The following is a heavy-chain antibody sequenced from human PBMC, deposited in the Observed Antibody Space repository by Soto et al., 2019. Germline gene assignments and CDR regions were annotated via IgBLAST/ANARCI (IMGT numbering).Heavy chain of an antibody. D-gene: IGHD5-18*01. Sequence: QITLKESGPTLVKPTQTLTLTCTFSGFSLSTSGVNVGWIRQPPGKALEWLALIYWDDAKRYSPSLKNRLTITKDTSKNQVVLTMPNIDPVDTATYYCAHRRRGFSYGHYFDYWGQGTLVTVSS. J-gene: IGHJ4*02. CDR1: GFSLSTSGVN. CDR3: AHRRRGFSYGHYFDY. V-gene: IGHV2-5*02. CDR2: IYWDDAK.